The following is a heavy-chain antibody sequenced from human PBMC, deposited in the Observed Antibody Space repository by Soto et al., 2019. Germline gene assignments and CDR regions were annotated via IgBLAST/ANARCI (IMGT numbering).Heavy chain of an antibody. Sequence: GGSLRLSCAASGFTFSSYEMNWVRQAPGKGLEWVSYISSSGSTIYYADSVKGRFTISRDNAKNSLYLQMNSLRAEDTAVYYCARADTAMATDSSYGMDVWGQGTKVTVYS. J-gene: IGHJ6*02. CDR2: ISSSGSTI. CDR3: ARADTAMATDSSYGMDV. CDR1: GFTFSSYE. D-gene: IGHD5-18*01. V-gene: IGHV3-48*03.